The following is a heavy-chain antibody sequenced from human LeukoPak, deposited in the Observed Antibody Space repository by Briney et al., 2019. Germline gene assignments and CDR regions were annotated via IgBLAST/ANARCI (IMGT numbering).Heavy chain of an antibody. CDR2: INHSGST. Sequence: SETLSLTCTVSGGSISSGDYYWSWIRQPPGKGLEWIGEINHSGSTNYNPSLKSRVTISVDTSKNQFSLKLSSVTAADTAVYYCARGSRIAAAGPGYWGQGTLVTVSS. J-gene: IGHJ4*02. D-gene: IGHD6-13*01. V-gene: IGHV4-39*07. CDR3: ARGSRIAAAGPGY. CDR1: GGSISSGDYY.